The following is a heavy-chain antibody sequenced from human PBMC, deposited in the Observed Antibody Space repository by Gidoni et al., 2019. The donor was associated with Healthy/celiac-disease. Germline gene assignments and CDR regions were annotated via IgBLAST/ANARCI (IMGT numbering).Heavy chain of an antibody. CDR1: GFTFSSYW. CDR2: INSDGSST. D-gene: IGHD1-7*01. J-gene: IGHJ3*02. V-gene: IGHV3-74*01. Sequence: EVQLVESGGGLVQPGGSLRLSCAASGFTFSSYWMHWVRQAPGKGLVWVSRINSDGSSTSYADSVKGRFTISRDNAKNTLYLQMNSLRAEDTAVYYCARLLYNWNYWGGYDAFDIWGQGTMVTVSS. CDR3: ARLLYNWNYWGGYDAFDI.